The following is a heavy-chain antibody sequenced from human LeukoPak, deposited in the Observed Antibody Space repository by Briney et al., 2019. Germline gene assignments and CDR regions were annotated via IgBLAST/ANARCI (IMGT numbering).Heavy chain of an antibody. CDR1: GFTFSSYA. D-gene: IGHD3-10*01. CDR2: IIPIFGTA. V-gene: IGHV1-69*06. Sequence: GGSLRLSCAASGFTFSSYAISWVRQAPGQGLEWMGGIIPIFGTANYAQKFQGRVTITADKSTSTAYMELSSLRSEDTAVYYCAGRITSGAFDIWGQGTMVTVSS. J-gene: IGHJ3*02. CDR3: AGRITSGAFDI.